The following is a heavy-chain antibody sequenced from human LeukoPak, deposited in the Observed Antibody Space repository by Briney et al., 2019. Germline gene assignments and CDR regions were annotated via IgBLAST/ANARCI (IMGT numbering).Heavy chain of an antibody. D-gene: IGHD5-18*01. V-gene: IGHV3-7*04. Sequence: PGGSLRLSCAASGFTFSSYEMNWVRQAPGKGLEWVANIKEDGSEKYYVDSVKGRFTISRDNAKNSLYLQMNSLRAEDTAVYYCARGGYSYGYWGQGTLVTVFS. J-gene: IGHJ4*02. CDR1: GFTFSSYE. CDR3: ARGGYSYGY. CDR2: IKEDGSEK.